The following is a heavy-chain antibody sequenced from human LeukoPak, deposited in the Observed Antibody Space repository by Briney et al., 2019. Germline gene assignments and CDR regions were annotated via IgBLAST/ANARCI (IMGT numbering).Heavy chain of an antibody. CDR3: AREILGAATALDL. D-gene: IGHD1-26*01. J-gene: IGHJ5*02. CDR2: INSDGSST. CDR1: GFTFSSYW. V-gene: IGHV3-74*01. Sequence: GGSLRLSCAASGFTFSSYWMHWVRQAPGKGLVWVSRINSDGSSTSYADSVKGRFTISRDNAKNTLYLQMNSLRAEDTAVYYCAREILGAATALDLWGQGTLVTVSS.